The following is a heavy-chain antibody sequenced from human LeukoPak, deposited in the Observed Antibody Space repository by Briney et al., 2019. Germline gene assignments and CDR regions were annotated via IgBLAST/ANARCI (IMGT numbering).Heavy chain of an antibody. CDR1: GDSISSGYY. CDR2: IYYGGST. CDR3: ARGRQDVTMIVVVMTAVSYYLDV. V-gene: IGHV4-31*03. J-gene: IGHJ6*03. Sequence: PSETLSLTCIVSGDSISSGYYWSWIRQLPGKGLEWIGYIYYGGSTFYSPSLKSRVTISVDPSKNQFSLELSSVTAADTAVCYCARGRQDVTMIVVVMTAVSYYLDVWGKGTTVTVS. D-gene: IGHD3-22*01.